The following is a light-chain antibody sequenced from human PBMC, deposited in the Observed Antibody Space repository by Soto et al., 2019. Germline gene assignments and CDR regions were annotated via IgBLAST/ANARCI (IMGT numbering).Light chain of an antibody. J-gene: IGKJ5*01. V-gene: IGKV3-11*01. CDR3: QQRSNWFT. CDR1: QSVSSY. CDR2: DAS. Sequence: ELVFTQSPATLSLSPGERATLSCRASQSVSSYLAWYQQKPGQAPRLLIYDASNRATGIPARFSGSGSETDFTLTISSLEPEDFAVYYCQQRSNWFTFGQGTRLEIK.